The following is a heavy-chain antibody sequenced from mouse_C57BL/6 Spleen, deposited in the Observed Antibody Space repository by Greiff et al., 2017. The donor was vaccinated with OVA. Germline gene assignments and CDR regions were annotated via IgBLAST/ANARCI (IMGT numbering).Heavy chain of an antibody. CDR1: GYTFTSYW. CDR3: ARKALYPYYFDY. Sequence: QVQLQQPGAELVMPGASVKLSCKASGYTFTSYWMHWVKQRPGQGLEWIGEIDPSDSYTNYNQKFKGKSTLTVDKSSSTAYMQLSSLTSEDSAVYDCARKALYPYYFDYWGQGTTLTVSS. D-gene: IGHD2-1*01. CDR2: IDPSDSYT. V-gene: IGHV1-69*01. J-gene: IGHJ2*01.